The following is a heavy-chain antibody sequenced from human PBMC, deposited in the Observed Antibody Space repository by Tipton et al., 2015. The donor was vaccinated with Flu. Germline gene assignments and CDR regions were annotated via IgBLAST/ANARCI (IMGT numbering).Heavy chain of an antibody. V-gene: IGHV3-9*01. CDR1: GFIFDDYA. CDR2: ISWNSGTI. CDR3: ARDKKKSHLIDDAFDV. D-gene: IGHD3-16*02. Sequence: SLRLSCAVSGFIFDDYAMHWVRQAPGKGLEWVSGISWNSGTIHYADSVKGRFIISRDNVKNSLYLQMNSLRPGDTALYYCARDKKKSHLIDDAFDVWGQGTMVTVSS. J-gene: IGHJ3*01.